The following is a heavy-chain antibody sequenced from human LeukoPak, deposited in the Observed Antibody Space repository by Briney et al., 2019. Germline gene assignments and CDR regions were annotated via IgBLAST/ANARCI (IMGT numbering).Heavy chain of an antibody. V-gene: IGHV3-23*01. CDR1: GFTFSNYA. Sequence: PGGSLRLSCAASGFTFSNYAMSWVRQAPGKGLEWVSAISGSGVSTYYADSVKGRFTISRGNSKNTLYLQMNRLRADDTAVYYCAKEEGQPRFFDAFDLWGQGTMVTVSS. J-gene: IGHJ3*01. CDR2: ISGSGVST. D-gene: IGHD3-10*01. CDR3: AKEEGQPRFFDAFDL.